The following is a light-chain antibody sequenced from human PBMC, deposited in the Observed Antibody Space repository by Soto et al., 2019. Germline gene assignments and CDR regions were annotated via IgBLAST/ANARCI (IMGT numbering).Light chain of an antibody. CDR1: QSLLGTDXHNY. Sequence: DVVMTQSPLSLPVSPGEPASISCRSSQSLLGTDXHNYLDWYLQKPGQSPKLLIYLGSNRASGVPDRFSRSGSGRDFTLKISRVEEEDVGVYHCMQALTAPPTFGQGTK. V-gene: IGKV2-28*01. J-gene: IGKJ1*01. CDR3: MQALTAPPT. CDR2: LGS.